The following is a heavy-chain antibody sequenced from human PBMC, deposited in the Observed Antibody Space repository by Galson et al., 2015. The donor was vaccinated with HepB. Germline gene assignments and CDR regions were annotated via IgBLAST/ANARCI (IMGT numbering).Heavy chain of an antibody. J-gene: IGHJ4*02. CDR3: ARDLPYYGSGSFAFDC. V-gene: IGHV3-53*01. CDR1: GFTVNSNS. CDR2: VYDGGSR. D-gene: IGHD3-10*01. Sequence: SLRLSCAASGFTVNSNSMSWIRQAPGKGLEWVSVVYDGGSRYYADSVKGRFTISRDSSKNMVYLQMDSLRVEDTAVYYCARDLPYYGSGSFAFDCWGQGTLVTVSS.